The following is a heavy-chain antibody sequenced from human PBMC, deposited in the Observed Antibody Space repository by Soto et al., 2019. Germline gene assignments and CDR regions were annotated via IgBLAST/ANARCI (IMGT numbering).Heavy chain of an antibody. D-gene: IGHD3-3*01. Sequence: EVQLLESGGGLVQPGGSLRLSCAPSGFTFSSYAMSWVRQAPGKGLEWVSAISGSGGSTYYADSVKGRFTISRDNSKNTLYLQMNSLRAEDTAVYYCAKGLGWLFGFDYWGQGTLVTVSS. J-gene: IGHJ4*02. CDR3: AKGLGWLFGFDY. CDR2: ISGSGGST. CDR1: GFTFSSYA. V-gene: IGHV3-23*01.